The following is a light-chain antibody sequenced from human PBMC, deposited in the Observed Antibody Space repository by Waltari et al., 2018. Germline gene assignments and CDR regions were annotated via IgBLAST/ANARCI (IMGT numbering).Light chain of an antibody. J-gene: IGLJ3*02. CDR2: EVS. Sequence: SALTQPPSASGSPGQSVTISCTGTSSHVGGYHYFSWYQKHPGKAPNLMIYEVSKRPSGVPDRFSGSKSGNTASLTVSGLQAEDEADYYCSSYAGSNNWVFGGGTKLTVL. CDR3: SSYAGSNNWV. V-gene: IGLV2-8*01. CDR1: SSHVGGYHY.